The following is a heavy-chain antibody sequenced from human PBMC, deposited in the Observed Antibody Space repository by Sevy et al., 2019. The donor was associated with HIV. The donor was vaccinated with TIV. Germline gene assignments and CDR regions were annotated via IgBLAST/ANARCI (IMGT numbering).Heavy chain of an antibody. CDR1: GYTLTSYR. Sequence: ASVKVSCKASGYTLTSYRIYWVRQAPGQGLESMGWISAHNGDTNYAQKFQGRVTMITDTSTTTAYMDLRSLRSDDTALYYCARAYCSGGRCYSLAYWGQGTLVTVSS. CDR2: ISAHNGDT. J-gene: IGHJ4*02. V-gene: IGHV1-18*01. D-gene: IGHD2-15*01. CDR3: ARAYCSGGRCYSLAY.